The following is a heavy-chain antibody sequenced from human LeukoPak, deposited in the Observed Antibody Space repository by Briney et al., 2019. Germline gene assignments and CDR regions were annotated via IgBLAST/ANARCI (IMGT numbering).Heavy chain of an antibody. CDR1: GGSISSSKKY. Sequence: KPSETLSLTCNVSGGSISSSKKYGGWIRQPPGKGLEWIGSIYYSGSTYYNPSLQSRVTISVDTSKNQFSLKLSSVTAADTAVYYCARQGSIWWYAWYFDLWGRGTLVTVSS. CDR3: ARQGSIWWYAWYFDL. V-gene: IGHV4-39*01. CDR2: IYYSGST. J-gene: IGHJ2*01. D-gene: IGHD2-15*01.